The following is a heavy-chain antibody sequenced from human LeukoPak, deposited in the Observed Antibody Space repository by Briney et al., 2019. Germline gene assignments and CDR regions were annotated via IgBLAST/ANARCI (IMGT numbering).Heavy chain of an antibody. J-gene: IGHJ3*02. Sequence: GGSLRLSCAASGFTFSSHAMSWVRQAPGKGLEWVSAISGSGGSTYYADSVKGRLTISRDNSKNTLYLQMNSLRAEDTAVYYCAKSSGVTIFGVVDNAFDIWGQGTMVTVSS. CDR3: AKSSGVTIFGVVDNAFDI. CDR1: GFTFSSHA. CDR2: ISGSGGST. D-gene: IGHD3-3*01. V-gene: IGHV3-23*01.